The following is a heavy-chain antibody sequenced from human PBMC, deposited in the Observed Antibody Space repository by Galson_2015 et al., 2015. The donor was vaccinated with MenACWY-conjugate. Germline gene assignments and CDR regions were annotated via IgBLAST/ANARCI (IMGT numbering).Heavy chain of an antibody. V-gene: IGHV3-74*01. CDR3: AKSRGASFYFDS. CDR2: INPGGGST. CDR1: GFIFNTYW. J-gene: IGHJ4*02. Sequence: SLRLSCAASGFIFNTYWMHWVRPAPGKGLVWVSRINPGGGSTTYADSVKDRFTISRDNAKNTLYLQMNSLRPEDTAVFYCAKSRGASFYFDSWGQGTLVTVSS. D-gene: IGHD1-26*01.